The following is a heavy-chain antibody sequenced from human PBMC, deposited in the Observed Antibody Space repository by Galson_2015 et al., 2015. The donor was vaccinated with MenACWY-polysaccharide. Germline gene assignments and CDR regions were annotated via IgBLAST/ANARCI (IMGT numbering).Heavy chain of an antibody. CDR3: ARFLYYDSSAFYFDY. CDR2: IHSSGTT. J-gene: IGHJ4*01. CDR1: GGSVTSSSYY. Sequence: ETLSLTCTVSGGSVTSSSYYWSWIRQSPGKGLEWIGSIHSSGTTFYNPSHKSRVTISGDASRMQFSLTLISVTAADTATYFCARFLYYDSSAFYFDYWG. V-gene: IGHV4-39*01. D-gene: IGHD3-22*01.